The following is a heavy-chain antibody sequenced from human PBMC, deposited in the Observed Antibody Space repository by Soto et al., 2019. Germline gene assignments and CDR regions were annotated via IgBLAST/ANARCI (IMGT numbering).Heavy chain of an antibody. CDR1: GGSFTSSTYY. J-gene: IGHJ6*03. V-gene: IGHV4-39*01. Sequence: QLQLQASGPGLVKPSETLSLTCTVTGGSFTSSTYYWGWIRQPPGEGLEWIGSIYHSGSTEYNPSLQSRVTISVHTSTKQFSLKLRSVTAADTAVYYCARQTHPPGFSPFYYYYMDVWGKGTTVTVSS. CDR2: IYHSGST. CDR3: ARQTHPPGFSPFYYYYMDV. D-gene: IGHD5-12*01.